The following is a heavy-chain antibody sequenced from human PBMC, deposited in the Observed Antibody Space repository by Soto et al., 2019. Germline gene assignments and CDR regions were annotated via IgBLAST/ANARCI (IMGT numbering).Heavy chain of an antibody. D-gene: IGHD3-22*01. J-gene: IGHJ4*02. CDR1: GGSISSGGYS. CDR3: ARGAYYYDSRGRYFDY. Sequence: QLQLQESGSGLVKPSQTLSLTCAVSGGSISSGGYSWSWIRQPPGKGREWIGYIYHSGSTYYNPSLKSRVTISVDRSKNQFSLKLSSVTAADTAVYYCARGAYYYDSRGRYFDYWGQGTLVTVSS. CDR2: IYHSGST. V-gene: IGHV4-30-2*01.